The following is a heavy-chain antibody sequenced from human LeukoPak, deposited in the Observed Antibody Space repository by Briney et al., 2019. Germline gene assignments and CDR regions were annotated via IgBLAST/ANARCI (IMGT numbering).Heavy chain of an antibody. CDR3: ASISIYTFGGVFRDY. J-gene: IGHJ4*02. Sequence: GGSLRLSCAASGFTVSSNYMSWVRQAPGKGLEWVSVIYSGGSTYYADSVKGRFTISRDNSKNTLYLQMNSLRAEDTAVYYCASISIYTFGGVFRDYWGQGTLVTVSS. V-gene: IGHV3-66*01. CDR1: GFTVSSNY. CDR2: IYSGGST. D-gene: IGHD3-16*01.